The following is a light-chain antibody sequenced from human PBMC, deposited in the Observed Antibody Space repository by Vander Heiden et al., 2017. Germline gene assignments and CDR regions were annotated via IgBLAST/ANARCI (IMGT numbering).Light chain of an antibody. V-gene: IGKV1-39*01. CDR1: QSISSY. CDR2: AAS. Sequence: DIQMTQSPSSLSASVGDRVTITCRASQSISSYLNWYQQKSGKVPKFLIYAASSLQSGVPSRFSGSGSGTDFTLTINSLQPDDFATYYCQQSYSTPHTFGQGTKLEIK. J-gene: IGKJ2*01. CDR3: QQSYSTPHT.